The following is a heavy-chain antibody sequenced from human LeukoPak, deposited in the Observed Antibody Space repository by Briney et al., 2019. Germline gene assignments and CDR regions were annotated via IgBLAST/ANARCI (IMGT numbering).Heavy chain of an antibody. Sequence: SQTLSLTCTVSGGSISSGSYYWSWIRQPAGKGLEWIGRICTSGSTNYNPSLKSRVTISVDTSKNQFSLKLSSVTAADTAVYYCARDAGVTTVYGWFDPWGQGTLVTVSS. D-gene: IGHD4-11*01. CDR2: ICTSGST. CDR3: ARDAGVTTVYGWFDP. V-gene: IGHV4-61*02. CDR1: GGSISSGSYY. J-gene: IGHJ5*02.